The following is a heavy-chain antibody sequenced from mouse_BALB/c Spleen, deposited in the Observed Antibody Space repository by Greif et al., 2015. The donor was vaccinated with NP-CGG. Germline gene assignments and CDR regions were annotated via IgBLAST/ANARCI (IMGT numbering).Heavy chain of an antibody. J-gene: IGHJ4*01. V-gene: IGHV5-12-1*01. CDR2: ISSGGGST. Sequence: DVMLVESGGGLVKPGGSLKLSCAASGFAFSSYDMSWVRQTPEKRLEWVAYISSGGGSTYYPDTVKGRFTISRDNAKSTLYLQMSSLKSEDTAMYYCARHRPITTVVSYNYAMDYWGQGTSVTVSS. CDR3: ARHRPITTVVSYNYAMDY. D-gene: IGHD1-1*01. CDR1: GFAFSSYD.